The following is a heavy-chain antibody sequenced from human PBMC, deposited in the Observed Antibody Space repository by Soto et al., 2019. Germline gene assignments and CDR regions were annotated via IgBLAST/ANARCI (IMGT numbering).Heavy chain of an antibody. CDR1: GGSISSYY. J-gene: IGHJ3*02. Sequence: SETLSLTCTVSGGSISSYYWSWIRQPPGKGLEWIGYIYYSGSTNYNPPLKSRVTISVDTSKNQFSLKLSSVTAADTAVYYCARPLYDSSGFDIWGQGTMVTVSS. V-gene: IGHV4-59*01. D-gene: IGHD3-22*01. CDR3: ARPLYDSSGFDI. CDR2: IYYSGST.